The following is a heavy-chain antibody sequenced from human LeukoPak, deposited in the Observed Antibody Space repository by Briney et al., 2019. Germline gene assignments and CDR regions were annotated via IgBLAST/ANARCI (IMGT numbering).Heavy chain of an antibody. D-gene: IGHD4-23*01. CDR3: ARVQDYGGKGYFDD. CDR1: GGSISSYY. J-gene: IGHJ4*02. V-gene: IGHV4-59*01. Sequence: SETLSLTCTVSGGSISSYYWSWIRQPPGKGLEWIGYIYYSGSTNYNPSLKSRVTISVDTSKNQFSLKLSSVTAADTAVYYCARVQDYGGKGYFDDWGQGTLVTVSS. CDR2: IYYSGST.